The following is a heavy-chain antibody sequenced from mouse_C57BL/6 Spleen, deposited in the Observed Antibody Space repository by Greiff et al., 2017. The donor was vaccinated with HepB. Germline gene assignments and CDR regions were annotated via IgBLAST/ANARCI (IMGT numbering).Heavy chain of an antibody. CDR2: ILPGSGST. CDR3: AESYDYDGGTWFAY. J-gene: IGHJ3*01. V-gene: IGHV1-9*01. D-gene: IGHD2-4*01. CDR1: GYTFTGYW. Sequence: VQLQQSGAELMKPGASVKLSCKATGYTFTGYWIEWVKQRPGHGLEWIGEILPGSGSTNYNEKFKGKATFTADTSSNTAYMQLSSLTTEDSAIYYWAESYDYDGGTWFAYWGQGTLVTVSA.